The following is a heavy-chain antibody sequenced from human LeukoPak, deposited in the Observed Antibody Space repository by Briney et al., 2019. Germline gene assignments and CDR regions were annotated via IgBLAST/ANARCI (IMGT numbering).Heavy chain of an antibody. J-gene: IGHJ6*02. D-gene: IGHD6-6*01. V-gene: IGHV3-9*01. CDR2: ISWNSGSI. CDR1: GFTFDDYA. Sequence: PGGSLRLSCAASGFTFDDYAMHWVRQAPGRGLEWVSGISWNSGSIGYADSVKGRFTISRDNAKNSLYLQMNSLRAEDTALYYCAKDKSNYHYYGMDVWGQGTTVTVSS. CDR3: AKDKSNYHYYGMDV.